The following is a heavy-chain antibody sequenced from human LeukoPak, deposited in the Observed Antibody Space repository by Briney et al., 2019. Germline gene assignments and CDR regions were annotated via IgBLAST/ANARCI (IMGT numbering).Heavy chain of an antibody. J-gene: IGHJ3*02. V-gene: IGHV3-23*01. CDR3: AKDSDCINGVCYFAFDI. D-gene: IGHD2-8*01. Sequence: GGSLRLSCAASGFIFSSFDMNWVRQAPGKGLEWVSIISNSGGKTYYADSVKGRFTISRDNSKNTLYLQMNSLRPEDTAVYYCAKDSDCINGVCYFAFDIWGQGTMVTVSS. CDR1: GFIFSSFD. CDR2: ISNSGGKT.